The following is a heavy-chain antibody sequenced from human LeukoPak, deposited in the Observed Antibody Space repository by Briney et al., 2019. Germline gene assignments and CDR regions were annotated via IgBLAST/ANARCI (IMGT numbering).Heavy chain of an antibody. D-gene: IGHD4-17*01. Sequence: GGSLRLSCAASGFTFSSYAMSWVRQAPGKGREWVSAISGSGGSTYYADSVKGRFTIYRDNSNNTVYLQMNSLRGGDTAVYYCAKAIDYGDYPFDYWGQGTLVTVSS. J-gene: IGHJ4*02. CDR3: AKAIDYGDYPFDY. V-gene: IGHV3-23*01. CDR1: GFTFSSYA. CDR2: ISGSGGST.